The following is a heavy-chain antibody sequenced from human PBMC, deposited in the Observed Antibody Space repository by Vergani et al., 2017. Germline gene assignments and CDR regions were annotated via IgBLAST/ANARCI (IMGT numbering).Heavy chain of an antibody. Sequence: QVQLVESGGGVVQPGGSLRLSCAASGFTFSNYDMHWARQAPGKGLEWVAFIRSDASNKYYGDSVKGLFTISRDNSKNTLYLQMNSLRAEDTAVYYCGGLAVFDYWGQGTLVTVSS. V-gene: IGHV3-30*02. CDR1: GFTFSNYD. CDR3: GGLAVFDY. J-gene: IGHJ4*02. CDR2: IRSDASNK. D-gene: IGHD3-16*01.